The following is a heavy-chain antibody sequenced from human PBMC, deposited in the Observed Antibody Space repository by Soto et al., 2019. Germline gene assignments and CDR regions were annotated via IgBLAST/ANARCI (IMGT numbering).Heavy chain of an antibody. D-gene: IGHD1-26*01. CDR1: GFTFSSYG. CDR3: ARSRWEPPDY. Sequence: QVQLVESGGGVVQPGRSLRLSCAASGFTFSSYGMHWVRQAPGKGLEWVAVIWYDGSNKYYADSVKGRFTISRDNSKNTLYLQMNSLRAEDTAVYYCARSRWEPPDYWGQGTLVTVSS. CDR2: IWYDGSNK. V-gene: IGHV3-33*01. J-gene: IGHJ4*02.